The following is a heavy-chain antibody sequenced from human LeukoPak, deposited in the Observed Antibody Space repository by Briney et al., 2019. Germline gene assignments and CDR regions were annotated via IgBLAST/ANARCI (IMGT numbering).Heavy chain of an antibody. CDR2: ISAISSSST. CDR3: TRDFWTDY. D-gene: IGHD3/OR15-3a*01. Sequence: GGSLRLSCAASGFTFSSYSMNWVRQAPGKGLEWVSYISAISSSSTYYADSVRGRFTITRDNARNFLYLQLSSLRAEDTAVYYCTRDFWTDYWGQGTLVTVSS. CDR1: GFTFSSYS. V-gene: IGHV3-48*04. J-gene: IGHJ4*02.